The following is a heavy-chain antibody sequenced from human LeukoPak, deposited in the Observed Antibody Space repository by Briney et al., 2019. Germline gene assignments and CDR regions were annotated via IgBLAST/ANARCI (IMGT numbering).Heavy chain of an antibody. CDR3: AKDRAAYCGGDCYSYYYYYMDV. CDR2: IWYGGSNK. CDR1: GFTFSSYG. V-gene: IGHV3-30*18. Sequence: GRSLRLSCAASGFTFSSYGMHWVRQAPGKGLEWVAVIWYGGSNKYYADSVKGRFTISRDNSKNTLYLQMNSLRAEDTAVYYCAKDRAAYCGGDCYSYYYYYMDVWGKGTTVTVSS. D-gene: IGHD2-21*01. J-gene: IGHJ6*03.